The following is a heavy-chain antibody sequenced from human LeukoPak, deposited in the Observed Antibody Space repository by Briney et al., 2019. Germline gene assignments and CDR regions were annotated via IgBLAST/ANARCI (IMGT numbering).Heavy chain of an antibody. Sequence: ASVKVSCKASGYTFTGYYMHWVRQAPGQGLEWMGWINPNSGGTKYAQKFQGRVTMTRDTSISTGYMELSRLSSDDTAVYYCARVGCTNINCLNWFDPWGQGTLAIVSS. J-gene: IGHJ5*02. D-gene: IGHD2-8*01. CDR3: ARVGCTNINCLNWFDP. V-gene: IGHV1-2*02. CDR1: GYTFTGYY. CDR2: INPNSGGT.